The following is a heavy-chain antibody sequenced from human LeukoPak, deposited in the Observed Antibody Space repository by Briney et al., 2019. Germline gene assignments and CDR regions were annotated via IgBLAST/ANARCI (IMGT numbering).Heavy chain of an antibody. CDR1: GGSISSYF. D-gene: IGHD2-8*01. CDR2: IYYSGST. CDR3: ARVAHCINGVCHPTDFYYYYMDV. V-gene: IGHV4-59*01. J-gene: IGHJ6*03. Sequence: PSETLSLTCTVSGGSISSYFWIWIRQPPGKGLEWIGYIYYSGSTNYNPSLKSRVTISVDTSKNQFSLKLSSVTAADTAAYYCARVAHCINGVCHPTDFYYYYMDVWGEGTTVTVSS.